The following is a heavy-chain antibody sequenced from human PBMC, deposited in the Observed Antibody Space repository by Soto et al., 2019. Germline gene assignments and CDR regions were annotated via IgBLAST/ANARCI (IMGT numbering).Heavy chain of an antibody. CDR1: GFTVSSNY. J-gene: IGHJ4*02. Sequence: EVQLVESGGGLVQPGGSLRLSCAASGFTVSSNYMSWVRQAPGKGLEWVSGIYSGGSTYYADSVKGRFAISRHNSKNTLYLQMTSLRADDTAVYYCARGGRQDLDYWGQGTLVTVFS. CDR3: ARGGRQDLDY. D-gene: IGHD1-26*01. V-gene: IGHV3-53*04. CDR2: IYSGGST.